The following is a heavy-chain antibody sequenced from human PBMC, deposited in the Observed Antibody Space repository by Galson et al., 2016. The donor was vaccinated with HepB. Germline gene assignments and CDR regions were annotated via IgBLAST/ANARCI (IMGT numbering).Heavy chain of an antibody. CDR2: ISWNSGSI. CDR1: GFTFGDYA. V-gene: IGHV3-9*01. J-gene: IGHJ5*02. D-gene: IGHD2-2*01. CDR3: ARDRFCSNTRCYGWLDP. Sequence: SLRLSCAASGFTFGDYAMHWVRQAPGKGLEWVSGISWNSGSIDYADSVKGRFTTSRDNSKNTLYLQMNSLTVEDTAVYYCARDRFCSNTRCYGWLDPWGQGTLVTVSS.